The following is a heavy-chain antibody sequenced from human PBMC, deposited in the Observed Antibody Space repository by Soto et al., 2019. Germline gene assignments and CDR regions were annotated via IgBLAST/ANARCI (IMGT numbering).Heavy chain of an antibody. CDR3: ARVVGALGHWFDP. CDR1: GYTYTSYD. CDR2: MNPNSGNT. D-gene: IGHD1-26*01. Sequence: VKVSCKTSGYTYTSYDVNWARQATGQGLEWMGWMNPNSGNTGYAQKLQGRVTMTTDTSTSTAYMELRSLRSDDTAVYYCARVVGALGHWFDPWGQGTLVTVSS. J-gene: IGHJ5*02. V-gene: IGHV1-8*01.